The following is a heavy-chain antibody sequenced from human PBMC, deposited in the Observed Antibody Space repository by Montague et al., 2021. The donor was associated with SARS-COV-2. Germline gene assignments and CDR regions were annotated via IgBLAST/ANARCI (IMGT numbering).Heavy chain of an antibody. CDR3: ARDYGDYSYYYGLDV. D-gene: IGHD4-17*01. Sequence: TLSLTCTVSGGSIRSGSYYWSWIGQPAGKGLEWIGRIYSSGSTNYNPSLKSRVTMSVDTSKNQFSLKVSSVTAADTAVYYCARDYGDYSYYYGLDVWGQGTTVTVSS. J-gene: IGHJ6*02. CDR1: GGSIRSGSYY. V-gene: IGHV4-61*02. CDR2: IYSSGST.